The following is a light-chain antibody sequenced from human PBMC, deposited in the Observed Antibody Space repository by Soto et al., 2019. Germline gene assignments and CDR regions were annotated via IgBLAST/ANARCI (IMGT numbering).Light chain of an antibody. CDR1: SSDVGGYNY. CDR2: DVS. CDR3: SSYTTSNTRQIV. V-gene: IGLV2-14*01. J-gene: IGLJ1*01. Sequence: QSALTQPASVSGSPGQSITISCTGTSSDVGGYNYVSWYQQHPGKAPKFMIYDVSNRPSGVSNRFSGSESGNTAFLTISGLQAEDEADYYCSSYTTSNTRQIVFGTGTKLTVL.